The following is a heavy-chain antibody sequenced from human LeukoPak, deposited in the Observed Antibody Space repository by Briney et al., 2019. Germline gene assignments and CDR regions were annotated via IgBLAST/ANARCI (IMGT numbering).Heavy chain of an antibody. D-gene: IGHD2-15*01. Sequence: GSLRLSCAASGFTLSSYAMSWVRQPPGKGLEWVSGISGSGGSTYYADSVKGRFTISRDNSKNTLYLQLNSLKTEDTAVYYCTTSLTSGHYIDYWGQGTLVTVSS. CDR1: GFTLSSYA. V-gene: IGHV3-23*01. J-gene: IGHJ4*02. CDR3: TTSLTSGHYIDY. CDR2: ISGSGGST.